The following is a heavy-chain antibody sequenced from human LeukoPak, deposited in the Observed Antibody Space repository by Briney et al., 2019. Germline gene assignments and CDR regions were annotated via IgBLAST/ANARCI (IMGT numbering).Heavy chain of an antibody. CDR2: ISWDGGST. CDR1: GFTFDDYA. CDR3: AKVLRRWLQSEAFDI. Sequence: GGSLRLSCAASGFTFDDYAMHWVRQAPGKGLEWVSLISWDGGSTYYADSVKGRFTISRDNSKNSLYLQMNSLRAEDTASYYCAKVLRRWLQSEAFDIWGQGTMVTVSS. D-gene: IGHD5-24*01. V-gene: IGHV3-43D*03. J-gene: IGHJ3*02.